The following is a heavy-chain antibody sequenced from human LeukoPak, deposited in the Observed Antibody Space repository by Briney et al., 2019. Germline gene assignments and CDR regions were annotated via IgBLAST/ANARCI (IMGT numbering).Heavy chain of an antibody. Sequence: GGSLTLSCAASGFTVSTNYMNWVRQAPGKGLKWVSILYSGSDTYYADSVKGRFSISRDNSRNILFLHMNSLKAEDTAIYYCARVGDHFHWFLDLWGRGTLVAVSS. CDR1: GFTVSTNY. CDR2: LYSGSDT. V-gene: IGHV3-53*01. D-gene: IGHD2-21*01. CDR3: ARVGDHFHWFLDL. J-gene: IGHJ2*01.